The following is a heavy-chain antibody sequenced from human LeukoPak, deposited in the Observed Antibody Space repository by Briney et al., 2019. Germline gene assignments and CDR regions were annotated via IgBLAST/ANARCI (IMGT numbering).Heavy chain of an antibody. CDR1: GGSISSGDYY. CDR3: ARRALLSDYDFWSGYVIFDY. Sequence: PSETLSLTCTVSGGSISSGDYYWSWIRQPPGKGLEWIGYIYYSGSTYYNPSLKSRVTISVDTSKNQFSLKLSSVTAADTAVYYCARRALLSDYDFWSGYVIFDYWGRGTLVTVSS. CDR2: IYYSGST. J-gene: IGHJ4*02. D-gene: IGHD3-3*01. V-gene: IGHV4-30-4*08.